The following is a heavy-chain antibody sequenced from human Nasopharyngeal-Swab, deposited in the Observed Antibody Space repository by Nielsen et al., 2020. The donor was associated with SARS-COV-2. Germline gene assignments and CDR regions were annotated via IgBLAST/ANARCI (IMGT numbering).Heavy chain of an antibody. CDR3: ARGDGIYCGGGNCYAVDPFEI. CDR1: GFTFSSFE. V-gene: IGHV3-13*01. Sequence: GESLKISCAASGFTFSSFEMRWVRQVSGKGLEWVSAIDTTGDTYYPDSVKGRFTISRENAKNSLFLQINSLRVEDTAMYYCARGDGIYCGGGNCYAVDPFEIWGQGTMVTVSS. J-gene: IGHJ3*02. CDR2: IDTTGDT. D-gene: IGHD2-15*01.